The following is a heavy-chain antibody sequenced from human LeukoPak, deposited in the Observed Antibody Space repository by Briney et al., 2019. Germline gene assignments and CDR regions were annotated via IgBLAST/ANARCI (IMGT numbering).Heavy chain of an antibody. CDR2: IKQDGSEK. V-gene: IGHV3-7*01. CDR3: ARSPSGTLDY. Sequence: PGGSLRLSCAASGFTFSSYWMSWVRQAPGRGLEWVANIKQDGSEKYYVDSVKGRFTISRDNSENTLYLQMNSLRAEDTAVYYCARSPSGTLDYWGQGTLVTVSS. D-gene: IGHD1-26*01. CDR1: GFTFSSYW. J-gene: IGHJ4*02.